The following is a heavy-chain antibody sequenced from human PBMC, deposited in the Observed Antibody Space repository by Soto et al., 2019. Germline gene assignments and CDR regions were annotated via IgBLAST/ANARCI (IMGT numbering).Heavy chain of an antibody. CDR2: IYHSGRT. D-gene: IGHD1-1*01. J-gene: IGHJ4*02. Sequence: KNSETLSLTCTVSNDSISGGGYSWSWIRQPPGKGLQWIGYIYHSGRTYYNPSLRSRVTISVDRSKNQFSLNLSSMSAADTAVYYCARGNFQYYFDYWGQGALVTVSS. V-gene: IGHV4-30-2*01. CDR3: ARGNFQYYFDY. CDR1: NDSISGGGYS.